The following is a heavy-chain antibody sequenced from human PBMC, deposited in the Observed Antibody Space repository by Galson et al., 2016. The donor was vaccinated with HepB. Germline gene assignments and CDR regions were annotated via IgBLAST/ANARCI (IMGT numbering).Heavy chain of an antibody. D-gene: IGHD5-24*01. V-gene: IGHV5-51*01. Sequence: QSGAEVKKAGESLTISCPASGYTLTNYWIGWVRQLPGKGLEWMAPIRPGSSTTYHTPSLQGQVTISADKSLKIAYLQWSSLRASDNGFYFCASARDGKFFFDYWAQGTLVTVSS. J-gene: IGHJ4*02. CDR1: GYTLTNYW. CDR2: IRPGSSTT. CDR3: ASARDGKFFFDY.